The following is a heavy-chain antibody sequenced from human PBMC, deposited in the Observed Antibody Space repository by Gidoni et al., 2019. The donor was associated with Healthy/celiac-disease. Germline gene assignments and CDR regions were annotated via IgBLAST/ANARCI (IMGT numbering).Heavy chain of an antibody. D-gene: IGHD7-27*01. Sequence: EVPLVEAGGGWVQPGGSLRLSCAASGCTFSSYEMNWVRQAPGKGREWVSYISSSGSTIYYADSVKGRFTISRDNAKNSLYLQMNSLRAEDTAVYYCARDRLGDYYYYGMDVWGQGTTVTVSS. CDR2: ISSSGSTI. V-gene: IGHV3-48*03. CDR3: ARDRLGDYYYYGMDV. J-gene: IGHJ6*02. CDR1: GCTFSSYE.